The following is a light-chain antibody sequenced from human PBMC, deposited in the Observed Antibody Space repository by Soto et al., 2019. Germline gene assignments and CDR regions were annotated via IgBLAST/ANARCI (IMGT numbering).Light chain of an antibody. J-gene: IGKJ1*01. CDR2: TAS. CDR1: QDIRDD. CDR3: LQEYSYPWT. Sequence: IQMTQSPSSLSASVGDRVTITCRASQDIRDDLGWYQHKPGKAPNLVIHTASSLQSGVPSRFSGSGSGTDYIPIISSLQDEDVATYYCLQEYSYPWTFGQGTKVDIK. V-gene: IGKV1-6*02.